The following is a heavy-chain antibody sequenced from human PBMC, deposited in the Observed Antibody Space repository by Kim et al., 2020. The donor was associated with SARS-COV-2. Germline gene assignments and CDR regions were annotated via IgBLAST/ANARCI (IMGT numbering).Heavy chain of an antibody. Sequence: GGSLRLSCEVSGFSFSVNHMSWVRQAPGKGLEWVSVIPGGGTFYADSVEGRFTISRANSKNTVYLQMHSLSAEDTAVYFCGRPHSSAYAYALDVWGHGTTVTVSS. CDR1: GFSFSVNH. D-gene: IGHD3-16*01. CDR2: IPGGGT. CDR3: GRPHSSAYAYALDV. J-gene: IGHJ6*02. V-gene: IGHV3-53*01.